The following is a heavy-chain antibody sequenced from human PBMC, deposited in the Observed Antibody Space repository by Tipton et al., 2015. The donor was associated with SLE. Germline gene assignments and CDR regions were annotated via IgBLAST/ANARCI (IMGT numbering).Heavy chain of an antibody. D-gene: IGHD3-3*01. Sequence: TLSLTCTVSGGSISSSHYYWDWIRQPPGKGLEWVGSIYSSGGTYYNPSLKSRVTISVDTSRNQFSLELSSVTAADTAVYYCAGTNYDVLSGYHRVDTFDIWRQGAMVTVAS. CDR3: AGTNYDVLSGYHRVDTFDI. CDR1: GGSISSSHYY. CDR2: IYSSGGT. J-gene: IGHJ3*02. V-gene: IGHV4-39*07.